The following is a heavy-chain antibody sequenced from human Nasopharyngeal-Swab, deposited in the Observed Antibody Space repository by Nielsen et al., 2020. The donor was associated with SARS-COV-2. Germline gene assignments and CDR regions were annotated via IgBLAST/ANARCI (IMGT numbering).Heavy chain of an antibody. CDR2: IYYSGTT. Sequence: SETLSLTCTVSGDSIRSYYWSWIRQPQGKGLEGIGYIYYSGTTNYNPSLKSRVTISVDTSNNQFSLKLSSVTAADTAVYYCARRLTLESFWYFDLWGRGTLVTVSS. D-gene: IGHD3-3*01. J-gene: IGHJ2*01. CDR1: GDSIRSYY. CDR3: ARRLTLESFWYFDL. V-gene: IGHV4-59*01.